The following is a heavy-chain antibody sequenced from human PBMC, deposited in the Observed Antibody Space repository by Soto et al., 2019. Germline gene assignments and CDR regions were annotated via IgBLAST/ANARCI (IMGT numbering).Heavy chain of an antibody. CDR3: TRVVDGSAGEFDY. J-gene: IGHJ4*02. Sequence: EVQLVESGGGLVQPGGSLRLSCAASGFPLRNYWMHWVRQAPGEGLVWVSRIGGDGGGTTYADSVKGRFTISRDNAKNTLYLQMNSLRAEDSAVYYCTRVVDGSAGEFDYWGQGTLVNVSS. V-gene: IGHV3-74*01. D-gene: IGHD3-10*01. CDR2: IGGDGGGT. CDR1: GFPLRNYW.